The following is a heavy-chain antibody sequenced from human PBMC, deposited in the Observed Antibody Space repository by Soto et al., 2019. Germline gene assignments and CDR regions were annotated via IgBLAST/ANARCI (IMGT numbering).Heavy chain of an antibody. Sequence: EVQLVESGGGLVQPGGSLRLSCAASGFTGSSHYMSWVRQAPGKGLEWVSVIYSGGSTYYTDSVKGRFTISRDNSKNTLFLQMNSLRAEDTAVYYCARDYYGGNSRYFDLWGRGTLVTVSS. V-gene: IGHV3-66*01. CDR2: IYSGGST. CDR1: GFTGSSHY. CDR3: ARDYYGGNSRYFDL. J-gene: IGHJ2*01. D-gene: IGHD2-21*02.